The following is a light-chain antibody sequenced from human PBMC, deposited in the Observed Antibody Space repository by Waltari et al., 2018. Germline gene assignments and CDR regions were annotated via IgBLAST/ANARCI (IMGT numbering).Light chain of an antibody. V-gene: IGKV4-1*01. CDR1: QSVLHSSNNKNY. Sequence: DIVMTQSPDSLAVSLGERATINCKSSQSVLHSSNNKNYLAWYQQKPGRPPKVLMYWASTGESGVPDRFSGSGSGPDFTLTISSLQAEDVAVYYCQQYYSTCQFGQGTKVEIK. CDR2: WAS. J-gene: IGKJ1*01. CDR3: QQYYSTCQ.